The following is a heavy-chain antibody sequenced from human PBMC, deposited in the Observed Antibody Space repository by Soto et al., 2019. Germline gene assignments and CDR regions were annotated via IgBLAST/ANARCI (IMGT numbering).Heavy chain of an antibody. Sequence: SETLSLTCTVSGGSISSGDYYWSWIRQPPGKGLEWIGYIYYSGSAYYNPSLKSRVTISVDTSKNQFSLKLSSVTAADTAVYYCARGIPRRNTMMVEGQGAFDYWGQGTLVTVSS. J-gene: IGHJ4*02. CDR1: GGSISSGDYY. D-gene: IGHD3-22*01. V-gene: IGHV4-30-4*01. CDR2: IYYSGSA. CDR3: ARGIPRRNTMMVEGQGAFDY.